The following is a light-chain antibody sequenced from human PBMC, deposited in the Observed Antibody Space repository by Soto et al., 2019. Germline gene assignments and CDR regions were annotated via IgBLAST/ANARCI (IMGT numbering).Light chain of an antibody. V-gene: IGKV3-11*01. CDR1: QSVSSY. CDR2: DAS. Sequence: VLTQSPATLSLSPGARATLSCRASQSVSSYLAWYQQKPGQAPRLLIYDASNRATGIPARFSGIGSGTEGTINIRSLQSEDGELDYCQQYNNWPLTFGGGTKVDIK. J-gene: IGKJ4*01. CDR3: QQYNNWPLT.